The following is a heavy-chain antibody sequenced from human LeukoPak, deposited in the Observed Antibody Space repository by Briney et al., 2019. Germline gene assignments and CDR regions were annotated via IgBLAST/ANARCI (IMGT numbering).Heavy chain of an antibody. D-gene: IGHD3-9*01. CDR1: GITFSRYS. CDR3: ARASTRYYDILTGSEDFDY. CDR2: ISSSGSAI. V-gene: IGHV3-48*04. Sequence: GGSLRLSCAVSGITFSRYSINWVRQAPGKGLECVSYISSSGSAIYFLDSVKGRFTISRDNAKNSVYLQMNSLTAEDTAVYYCARASTRYYDILTGSEDFDYWGQGTLVTVSS. J-gene: IGHJ4*02.